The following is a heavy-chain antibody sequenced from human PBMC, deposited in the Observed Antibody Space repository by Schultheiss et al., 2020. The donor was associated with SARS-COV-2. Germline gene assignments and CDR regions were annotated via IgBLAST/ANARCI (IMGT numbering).Heavy chain of an antibody. CDR2: IYYSGST. V-gene: IGHV4-39*07. J-gene: IGHJ5*02. CDR3: AREGDGYNYNWFDP. D-gene: IGHD5-24*01. Sequence: SETLSLTCTVSGGSISSSSYYWGWIRQPPEKGLEWIGSIYYSGSTYYNPSLKSRVTISVDTSKNQFSLKLSSVTAADTAVYYCAREGDGYNYNWFDPWGQGTLVTVSS. CDR1: GGSISSSSYY.